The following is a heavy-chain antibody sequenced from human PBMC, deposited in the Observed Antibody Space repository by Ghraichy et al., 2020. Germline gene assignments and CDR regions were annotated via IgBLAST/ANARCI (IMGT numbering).Heavy chain of an antibody. CDR1: GFTFSSYA. D-gene: IGHD1-26*01. V-gene: IGHV3-23*01. J-gene: IGHJ2*01. CDR3: ATIKRTIVGAPLHFDL. Sequence: GGSLRLSCAASGFTFSSYAMSWVRQAPGKGLEWVSAISGSGGSTYYADSVKGRFTISRDNSKNTLYLQMNSLRAEDTAVYYCATIKRTIVGAPLHFDLWGRGTLVTVSS. CDR2: ISGSGGST.